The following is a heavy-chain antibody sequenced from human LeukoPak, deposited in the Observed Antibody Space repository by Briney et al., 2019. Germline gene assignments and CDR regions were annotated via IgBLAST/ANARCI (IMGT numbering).Heavy chain of an antibody. V-gene: IGHV3-30*04. CDR3: ARESYSPGDY. J-gene: IGHJ4*02. D-gene: IGHD2-21*01. CDR2: KSYDGSNK. Sequence: GGSLRLSCAASGFTFSSYAMHWVRQAPGKGLEWVAVKSYDGSNKYYADSVKGRFTISRDNSKNTLYLQMNSLRAEDTAVYYCARESYSPGDYWGQGTLVTVSS. CDR1: GFTFSSYA.